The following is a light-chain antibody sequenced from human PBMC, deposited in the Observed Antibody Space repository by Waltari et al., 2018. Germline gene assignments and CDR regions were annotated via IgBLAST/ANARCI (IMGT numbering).Light chain of an antibody. CDR3: SSHAGNNIFNWI. CDR1: SSDAGGYDY. CDR2: EVN. J-gene: IGLJ3*02. V-gene: IGLV2-8*01. Sequence: QSALTQHPSASGSPGQSVTISCTGTSSDAGGYDYLSWYQRHPGKAPKLIIYEVNKRPSGVPDRFSGSKSGNTASLTVSGLQAEDEADYFCSSHAGNNIFNWIFGGGTKLTVL.